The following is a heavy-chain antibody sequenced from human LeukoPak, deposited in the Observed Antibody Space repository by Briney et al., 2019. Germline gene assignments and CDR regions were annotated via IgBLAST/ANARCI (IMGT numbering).Heavy chain of an antibody. CDR3: ARDFGNCSSTSCLINWFDP. CDR1: GYTFTGYY. V-gene: IGHV1-2*02. J-gene: IGHJ5*02. CDR2: INPNSGGT. D-gene: IGHD2-2*01. Sequence: GASVKVSCKASGYTFTGYYMHWVRQAPGQGLEWMGWINPNSGGTNYAQKFQGRVTMTRDTSISTAYMELSRLRSDDTAVYYCARDFGNCSSTSCLINWFDPWGQGTLVTVSS.